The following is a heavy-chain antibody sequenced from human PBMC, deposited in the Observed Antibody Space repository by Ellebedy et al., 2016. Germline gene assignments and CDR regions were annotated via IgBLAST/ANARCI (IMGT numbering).Heavy chain of an antibody. Sequence: ASVKVSCKASGYTFTKYALHWVRQAPGQRLEWMGCINTANGNTKYSQKFQGRVTFTRDTSATMAFMELRSLTSEDTAVYFCVRDQVAGGGVVPHWGQGTQVTVSS. CDR1: GYTFTKYA. V-gene: IGHV1-3*04. D-gene: IGHD6-13*01. J-gene: IGHJ4*02. CDR3: VRDQVAGGGVVPH. CDR2: INTANGNT.